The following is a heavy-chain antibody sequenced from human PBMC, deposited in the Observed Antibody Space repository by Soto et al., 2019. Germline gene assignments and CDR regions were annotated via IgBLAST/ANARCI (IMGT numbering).Heavy chain of an antibody. Sequence: GGSLRLSCAASGFTFSSYAMHWVRQAPGKGLEWVAVISYDGSNKYYADSVKGRFTISRDNSKNTLYLQMNSLRAEDTAVYYCARDQSGSWYFYYYYYGMDVWGQGTTVTVSS. CDR1: GFTFSSYA. V-gene: IGHV3-30-3*01. CDR2: ISYDGSNK. J-gene: IGHJ6*02. CDR3: ARDQSGSWYFYYYYYGMDV. D-gene: IGHD6-13*01.